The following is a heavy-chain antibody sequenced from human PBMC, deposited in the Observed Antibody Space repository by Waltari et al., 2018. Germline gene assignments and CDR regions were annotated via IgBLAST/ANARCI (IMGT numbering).Heavy chain of an antibody. J-gene: IGHJ4*02. D-gene: IGHD6-13*01. V-gene: IGHV3-21*01. CDR2: ISSSSSYI. CDR3: ARDPYSSSPGVGDY. Sequence: EVQLVESGGGLVKPGGSLRLSCAASGFTFSSYSMNWVRQAPGKGLEWVLSISSSSSYINYADSGKGRFTISRDNAKNSLYLQMNRLRAEDTAVYYCARDPYSSSPGVGDYWGQGTLVTVSS. CDR1: GFTFSSYS.